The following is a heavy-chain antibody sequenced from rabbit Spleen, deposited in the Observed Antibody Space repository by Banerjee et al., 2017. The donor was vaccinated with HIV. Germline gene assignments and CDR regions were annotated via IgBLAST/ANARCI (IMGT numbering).Heavy chain of an antibody. Sequence: QEQLVESGGGLVKPGASLTLTCRASGFDLNSYYYMCWVRQAPGKGLEWIGCIYNGDGSTYYASWAKGRFTISKTSSTTVTLQMTSLTAADTATYFCARETYNGGWKGNLWGQGTLVTVS. D-gene: IGHD2-1*01. CDR2: IYNGDGST. CDR1: GFDLNSYYY. CDR3: ARETYNGGWKGNL. J-gene: IGHJ4*01. V-gene: IGHV1S45*01.